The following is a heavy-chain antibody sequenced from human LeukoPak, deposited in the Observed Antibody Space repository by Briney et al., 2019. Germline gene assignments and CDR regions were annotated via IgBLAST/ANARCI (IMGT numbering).Heavy chain of an antibody. J-gene: IGHJ4*02. D-gene: IGHD3/OR15-3a*01. CDR1: GFTFSTYS. V-gene: IGHV3-48*01. Sequence: GGSLKLSCAASGFTFSTYSMNWVRKAPGQGLEWVSYISSSSSNIYYADSVKGRFTISRDNAKNSLYLQMNSLRADDTAVYYCARDSLDYYFDYWGQGTLVTVSS. CDR3: ARDSLDYYFDY. CDR2: ISSSSSNI.